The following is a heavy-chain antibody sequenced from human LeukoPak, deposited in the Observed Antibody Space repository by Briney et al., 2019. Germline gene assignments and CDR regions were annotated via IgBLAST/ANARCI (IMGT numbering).Heavy chain of an antibody. D-gene: IGHD2-15*01. Sequence: GESLKISCKGSGYSFTTYWIGWVRQMPGRGLEWMGVIYPNHSYTTYSPSFQGQVTISADKSITTAYLQWSSLKASDTAIYYCARTLGSSYYMDVWGKGTTVTVSS. V-gene: IGHV5-51*01. J-gene: IGHJ6*03. CDR3: ARTLGSSYYMDV. CDR2: IYPNHSYT. CDR1: GYSFTTYW.